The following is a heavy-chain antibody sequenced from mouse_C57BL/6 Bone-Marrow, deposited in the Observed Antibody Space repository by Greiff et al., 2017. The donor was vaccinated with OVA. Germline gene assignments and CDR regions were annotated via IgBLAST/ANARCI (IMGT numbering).Heavy chain of an antibody. CDR2: IYPRSGNT. J-gene: IGHJ3*01. CDR1: GYTFTSYG. CDR3: ARGEGQLRLRY. D-gene: IGHD3-2*02. V-gene: IGHV1-81*01. Sequence: VQLQQSGAELARPGASVKLSCKASGYTFTSYGISWVKQRTGQGLEWIGEIYPRSGNTYYNEKFKGKATLTADKSSSTAYMELRSLTSEDSAVYFCARGEGQLRLRYWGQGTLVTVSA.